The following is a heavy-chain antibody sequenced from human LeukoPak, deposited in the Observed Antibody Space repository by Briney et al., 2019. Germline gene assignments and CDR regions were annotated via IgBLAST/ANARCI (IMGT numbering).Heavy chain of an antibody. CDR1: GFAFRSHA. Sequence: PGGSLRLSCTASGFAFRSHAMRWVRQAPGKGLERVAFIRYDGSKKFYADSVKGRYTISRDNSKNTLYLQMYSLRAEDTAVYYCARLAGAYSHPYDYWGQGTLVSVSS. D-gene: IGHD4/OR15-4a*01. CDR2: IRYDGSKK. CDR3: ARLAGAYSHPYDY. V-gene: IGHV3-30*02. J-gene: IGHJ4*02.